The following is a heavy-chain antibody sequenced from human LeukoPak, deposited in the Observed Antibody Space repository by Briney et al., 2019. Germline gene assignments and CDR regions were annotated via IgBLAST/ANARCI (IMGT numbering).Heavy chain of an antibody. D-gene: IGHD3-22*01. CDR1: GFTFSSYS. V-gene: IGHV3-7*01. J-gene: IGHJ4*02. CDR2: IKEDGSEK. Sequence: GGSLRLSCAASGFTFSSYSMNWVRQAPGKGLEWVANIKEDGSEKYYVDSVKGRFTISRGNAKNSLSLQVNSLSAEDTAVYYCARSRSGYYEDYWGQGTLVTVSS. CDR3: ARSRSGYYEDY.